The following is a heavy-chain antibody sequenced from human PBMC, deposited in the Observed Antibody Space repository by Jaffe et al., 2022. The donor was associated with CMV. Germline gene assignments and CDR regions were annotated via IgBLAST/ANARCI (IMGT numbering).Heavy chain of an antibody. J-gene: IGHJ4*02. CDR1: GGSFSGYY. Sequence: QVQLQQWGAGLLKPSETLSLTCAVYGGSFSGYYWSWIRQPPGKGLEWIGEINHSGSTNYNPSLKSRVTISVDTSKNQFSLKLSSVTAADTAVYYCAYSGYYSSYYFDYWGQGTLVTVSS. V-gene: IGHV4-34*01. CDR3: AYSGYYSSYYFDY. CDR2: INHSGST. D-gene: IGHD3-22*01.